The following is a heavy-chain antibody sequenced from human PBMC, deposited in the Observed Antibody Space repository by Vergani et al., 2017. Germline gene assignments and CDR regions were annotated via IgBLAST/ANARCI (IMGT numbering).Heavy chain of an antibody. D-gene: IGHD2-15*01. Sequence: QVQLQESGPGLVKPSETLSLTCTVSGGSISSYYWSWFRQPPGKGLEWIVYIYYSGSTSYNPSLKSRVTISVDTSKNQFSLKLSAVTAADTAVYYCARDRGYCSGGSCYSVLVFDYWGQGTLVTVSS. CDR3: ARDRGYCSGGSCYSVLVFDY. J-gene: IGHJ4*02. CDR2: IYYSGST. CDR1: GGSISSYY. V-gene: IGHV4-59*12.